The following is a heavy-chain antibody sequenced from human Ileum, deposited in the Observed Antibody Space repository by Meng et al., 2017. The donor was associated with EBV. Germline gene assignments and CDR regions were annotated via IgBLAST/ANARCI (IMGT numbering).Heavy chain of an antibody. V-gene: IGHV4-30-4*01. J-gene: IGHJ4*02. D-gene: IGHD3-22*01. CDR3: ARGGDTSGYSLDY. Sequence: QGQLKESGPGLVKPSQTLSLTCAVSGGSISSGGYYWSWIRQPPGKGLEWIGYIYKSGSTYYNPSLTSRVTISVDTSKNQFFLKLGSVTAADTGVYYCARGGDTSGYSLDYWGQGILVTVSS. CDR1: GGSISSGGYY. CDR2: IYKSGST.